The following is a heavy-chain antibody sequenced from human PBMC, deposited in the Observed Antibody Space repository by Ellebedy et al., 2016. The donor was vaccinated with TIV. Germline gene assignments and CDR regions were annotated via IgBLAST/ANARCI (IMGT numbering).Heavy chain of an antibody. CDR1: GYTFTSYG. D-gene: IGHD1-26*01. CDR2: ISTYNGTT. V-gene: IGHV1-18*01. Sequence: ASVKVSCKASGYTFTSYGISWVRQAPGQGLDWMGWISTYNGTTNYAQKLQGRVTMTTDTSTATAYMEVRSLRSDDTAVYYCARWDVSDAFDIWGQGTMVTVSS. J-gene: IGHJ3*02. CDR3: ARWDVSDAFDI.